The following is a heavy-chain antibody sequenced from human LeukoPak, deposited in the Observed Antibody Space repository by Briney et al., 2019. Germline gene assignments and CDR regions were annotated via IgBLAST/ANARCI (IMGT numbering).Heavy chain of an antibody. CDR1: GFTFSSYG. D-gene: IGHD3-22*01. V-gene: IGHV3-33*01. CDR3: SRDRPNYFGTDGHYYRRGGDY. J-gene: IGHJ4*02. CDR2: IWYDGSNK. Sequence: GRSLRLSCAASGFTFSSYGMHWVRQAPGKGLEWVAVIWYDGSNKYYADSVKGRFTISRDNSKDTMYLQMNSLRAEDTAIYYCSRDRPNYFGTDGHYYRRGGDYWGQGTLVTVSS.